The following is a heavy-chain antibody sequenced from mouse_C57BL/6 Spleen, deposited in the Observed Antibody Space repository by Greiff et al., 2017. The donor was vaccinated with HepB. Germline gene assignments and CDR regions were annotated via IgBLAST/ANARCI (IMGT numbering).Heavy chain of an antibody. CDR2: IYPGDGDT. CDR3: ARFTTVVPYAMDY. D-gene: IGHD1-1*01. V-gene: IGHV1-82*01. Sequence: VKLMESGPELVKPGASVKISCKASGYAFSSSWMNWVKQRPGKGLEWIGRIYPGDGDTNYNGKFKGKATLTADKSSSTAYMQLSSLTSEDSAVYFCARFTTVVPYAMDYWGQGTSVTVSS. J-gene: IGHJ4*01. CDR1: GYAFSSSW.